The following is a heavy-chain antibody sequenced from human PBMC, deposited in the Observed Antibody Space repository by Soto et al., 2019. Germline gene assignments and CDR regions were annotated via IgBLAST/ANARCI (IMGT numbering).Heavy chain of an antibody. V-gene: IGHV4-4*02. Sequence: SETLSLTCAVSSGSISSSNGWSWVRQPPGKGLEWIGEIYHSGSTNYNPSLKSRVTISVDKSKNQFSLKLSSVTAADTAVYYCARMVDCSGGSCYFDYWGQGTLVTVSS. CDR1: SGSISSSNG. CDR2: IYHSGST. CDR3: ARMVDCSGGSCYFDY. J-gene: IGHJ4*02. D-gene: IGHD2-15*01.